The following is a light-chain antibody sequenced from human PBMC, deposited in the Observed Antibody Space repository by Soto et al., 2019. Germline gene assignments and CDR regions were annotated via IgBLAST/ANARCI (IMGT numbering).Light chain of an antibody. J-gene: IGLJ1*01. Sequence: QSVLTQPASVSGSPGQSITISCTGTSSDVGTYDYVSWHQQHPGKAPKLMIYEVSKRPSGVPDRFSGSKSGNTASLTVSGLQAEDEADYYCSSYAGSNNQGVFGTGTKVTVL. CDR1: SSDVGTYDY. V-gene: IGLV2-8*01. CDR3: SSYAGSNNQGV. CDR2: EVS.